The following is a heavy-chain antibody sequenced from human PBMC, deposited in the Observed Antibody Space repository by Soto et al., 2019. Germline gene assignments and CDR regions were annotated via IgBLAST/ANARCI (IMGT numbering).Heavy chain of an antibody. V-gene: IGHV1-69*12. CDR3: ARDSKAVADEWGAFDI. Sequence: QVQLVQSGAEVKKPGPSVKVSCKASGGTFSSYAISWVRQAPGQGLEWMGGIIPIFGTANYAQKFQGRVTITADESTSTAYMELSSLRSEDTAVYYCARDSKAVADEWGAFDIWGQGTMVTVSS. CDR2: IIPIFGTA. D-gene: IGHD6-19*01. J-gene: IGHJ3*02. CDR1: GGTFSSYA.